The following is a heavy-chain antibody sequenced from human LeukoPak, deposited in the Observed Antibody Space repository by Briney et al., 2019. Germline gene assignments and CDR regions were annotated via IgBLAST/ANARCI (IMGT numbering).Heavy chain of an antibody. Sequence: GGSLRLSCAASGFTFSSYAMHWVRQAPGKGLEWVAVISYDGSNKYYADSVKGRFTISRDNSKSTLYLQMNSLRAEDTAVYYCANNYDSSGYSHFDYWGQGTLVTVSS. D-gene: IGHD3-22*01. CDR1: GFTFSSYA. J-gene: IGHJ4*02. V-gene: IGHV3-30*04. CDR2: ISYDGSNK. CDR3: ANNYDSSGYSHFDY.